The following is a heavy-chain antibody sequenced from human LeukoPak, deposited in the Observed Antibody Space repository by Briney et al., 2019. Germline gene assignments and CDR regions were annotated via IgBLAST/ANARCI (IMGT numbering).Heavy chain of an antibody. Sequence: SETLSLTCAVYGGPLSGYFWSWIRQSPGKGLEWIGEINNRGGINYSPSLKTRVTMSVDTSKNQFSLKLTSVTAADTAIYYCTRGHNIALWGQGTLVTVSS. D-gene: IGHD6-13*01. V-gene: IGHV4-34*01. J-gene: IGHJ4*02. CDR1: GGPLSGYF. CDR2: INNRGGI. CDR3: TRGHNIAL.